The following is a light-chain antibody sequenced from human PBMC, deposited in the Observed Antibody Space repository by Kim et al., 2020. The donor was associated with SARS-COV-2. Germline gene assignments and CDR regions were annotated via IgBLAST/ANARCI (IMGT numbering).Light chain of an antibody. CDR2: QDS. CDR1: KLGDKY. J-gene: IGLJ2*01. Sequence: SYELTQPPSVSVSPGQTASITCSGDKLGDKYACWYQQKPGQSPVLVIYQDSKRPSGIPERFSGSNSGNTATLTISGTQARDEADYYCQAWDSRTLV. CDR3: QAWDSRTLV. V-gene: IGLV3-1*01.